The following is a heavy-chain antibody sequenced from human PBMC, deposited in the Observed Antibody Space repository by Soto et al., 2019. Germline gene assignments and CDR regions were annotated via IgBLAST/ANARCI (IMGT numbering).Heavy chain of an antibody. J-gene: IGHJ4*02. CDR1: RYTFTGYY. D-gene: IGHD3-22*01. Sequence: SVKVSCKASRYTFTGYYMHWVRQATVQGLEWMGWINPNSGVKNYAQKFQGRVTMTRNTSISTAYMELSRLRSDDTAVYYCARDNNYYDSGELDYWGQGTLVT. CDR3: ARDNNYYDSGELDY. V-gene: IGHV1-2*02. CDR2: INPNSGVK.